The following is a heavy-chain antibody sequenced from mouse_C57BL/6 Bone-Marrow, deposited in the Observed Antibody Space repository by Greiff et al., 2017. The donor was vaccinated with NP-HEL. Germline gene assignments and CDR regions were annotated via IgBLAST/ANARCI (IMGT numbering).Heavy chain of an antibody. Sequence: VQLQQSGPVLVKPGASVKMSCKASGYTFTDYYMNWVKQSHGKSLEWIGVINPYNGGTSYNQKFKGKATLTVDKSSSTAYMELNSLTSEDSAVYYCARRDGNYGRVYWGQGTTLTVSS. CDR2: INPYNGGT. D-gene: IGHD2-1*01. J-gene: IGHJ2*01. CDR3: ARRDGNYGRVY. V-gene: IGHV1-19*01. CDR1: GYTFTDYY.